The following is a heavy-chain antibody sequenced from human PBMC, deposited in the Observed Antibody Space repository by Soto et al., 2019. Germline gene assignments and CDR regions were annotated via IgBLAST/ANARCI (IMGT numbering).Heavy chain of an antibody. J-gene: IGHJ6*02. D-gene: IGHD6-13*01. CDR1: GYTFTSYG. CDR3: AGGKYSSSWTSYYYYGMDV. CDR2: ISAYNGNT. Sequence: GASVKVSCKASGYTFTSYGISWVRQAPGQGLEWMGWISAYNGNTNYAQKLQGRVTMTTDTSTSTAYMELRSLRSDDTAVYYCAGGKYSSSWTSYYYYGMDVWGQGTTVTVSS. V-gene: IGHV1-18*01.